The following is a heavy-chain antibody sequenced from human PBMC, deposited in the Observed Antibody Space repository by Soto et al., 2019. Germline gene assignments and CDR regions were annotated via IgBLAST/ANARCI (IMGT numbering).Heavy chain of an antibody. CDR3: ARGDIVVVPAAITSVHYYYYYGMDV. V-gene: IGHV3-21*01. J-gene: IGHJ6*02. CDR1: EFTFSSYS. Sequence: PGGSLRLSCAASEFTFSSYSMNWVRQAPGKGLEWVSSISSSSSYIYYADSVKGRFTISRDNAKNSLYLQMNSLRAEDTAVYYCARGDIVVVPAAITSVHYYYYYGMDVWGQGTTVTVSS. D-gene: IGHD2-2*02. CDR2: ISSSSSYI.